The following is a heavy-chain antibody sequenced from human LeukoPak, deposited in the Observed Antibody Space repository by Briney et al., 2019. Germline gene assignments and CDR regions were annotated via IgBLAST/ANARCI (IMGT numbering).Heavy chain of an antibody. CDR2: INPSSGGT. Sequence: ASVKVSCKASGYTFTGYYMHWVRQAPGQGLEWMGWINPSSGGTNYAQKFQGRVTMTRDTSISTAYMELSRLRSDDTAVYYCARTEGIAAAGTYFQHWGQGTLVTVSS. J-gene: IGHJ1*01. CDR1: GYTFTGYY. V-gene: IGHV1-2*02. CDR3: ARTEGIAAAGTYFQH. D-gene: IGHD6-13*01.